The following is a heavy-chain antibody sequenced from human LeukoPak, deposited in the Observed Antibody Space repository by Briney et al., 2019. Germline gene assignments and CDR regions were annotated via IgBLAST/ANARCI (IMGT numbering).Heavy chain of an antibody. CDR1: GDSISSGSYY. Sequence: SETLSLTCTVSGDSISSGSYYWSWIRQPAGKGLEWIGRIYTSGSTNYNPSLKSRVTISVDTSKNQFSLKLSSVTAADTAMYYCARGRVEMATIDFDYWGQGTLVTVSS. V-gene: IGHV4-61*02. D-gene: IGHD5-24*01. J-gene: IGHJ4*02. CDR2: IYTSGST. CDR3: ARGRVEMATIDFDY.